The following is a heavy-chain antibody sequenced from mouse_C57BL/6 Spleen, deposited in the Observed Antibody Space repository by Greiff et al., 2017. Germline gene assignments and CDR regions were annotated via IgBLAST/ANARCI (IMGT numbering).Heavy chain of an antibody. J-gene: IGHJ2*01. CDR1: GYTFTDYN. V-gene: IGHV1-22*01. CDR3: ARGAGDGYYDDY. CDR2: INPNNGGT. Sequence: EVQLQQSGPELVKPGASVKMSCKASGYTFTDYNMHWVKQSHGKSLEWIGYINPNNGGTSYNQKFKGKATLTVNKSSSTAYMELRSLTSEDSAVYYCARGAGDGYYDDYWGQGTTLTVSS. D-gene: IGHD2-3*01.